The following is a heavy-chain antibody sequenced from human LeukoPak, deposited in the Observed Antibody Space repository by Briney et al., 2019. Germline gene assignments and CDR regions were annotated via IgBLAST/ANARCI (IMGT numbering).Heavy chain of an antibody. CDR1: GFTVSSNY. V-gene: IGHV3-53*01. CDR3: ARDDEAAAGGVDY. D-gene: IGHD6-13*01. J-gene: IGHJ4*02. Sequence: GGSLRLSCAASGFTVSSNYMSWVRQAPGKGLEWVSVIYSGGSTYYADSVKGRFTISRDNSKNTLYLQMNSLRAEDTAVYYCARDDEAAAGGVDYWGQGTLVTVSS. CDR2: IYSGGST.